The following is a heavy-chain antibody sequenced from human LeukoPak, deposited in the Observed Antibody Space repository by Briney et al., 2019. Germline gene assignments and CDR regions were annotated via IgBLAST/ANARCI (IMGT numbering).Heavy chain of an antibody. CDR2: ISDSGGST. CDR3: AKAFRLTAKCGMDV. D-gene: IGHD1-14*01. Sequence: PGGSLRLSCAASGFTVSSNYMSWVRQAPGKGLEWVSAISDSGGSTFYADSVKGRFTISRDNSKNTLFLQMNSLRAEDTAIYYCAKAFRLTAKCGMDVWGQGTTVTVSS. V-gene: IGHV3-23*01. CDR1: GFTVSSNY. J-gene: IGHJ6*02.